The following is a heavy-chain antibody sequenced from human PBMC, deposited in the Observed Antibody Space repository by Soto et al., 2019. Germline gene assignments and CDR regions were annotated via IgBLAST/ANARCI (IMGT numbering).Heavy chain of an antibody. CDR3: ASHIITMVRGVHDAFDI. CDR2: IKQDGSEK. V-gene: IGHV3-7*05. Sequence: GGSLRLSCAASGFTFSSYWMSWVRQAPGKGLEWVANIKQDGSEKYYVDSVKGRFTISRDNAKNSLYLQMNSLRAEDTAVYYCASHIITMVRGVHDAFDIWGQGTMVTVSS. D-gene: IGHD3-10*01. CDR1: GFTFSSYW. J-gene: IGHJ3*02.